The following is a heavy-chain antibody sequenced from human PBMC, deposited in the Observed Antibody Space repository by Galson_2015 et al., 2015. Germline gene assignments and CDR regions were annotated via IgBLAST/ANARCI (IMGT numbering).Heavy chain of an antibody. Sequence: SLRLSCAATGFTFSSYAMNWVRQAPGKGLEWVSAIRGSGGSTYYADSVKGRFTISRDNSKNTLYLQMNSLRAEDTAVYYCARVGYCSSTTSPYYYSYYLDVWGKGPTATVPS. V-gene: IGHV3-23*01. J-gene: IGHJ6*03. D-gene: IGHD2-2*01. CDR2: IRGSGGST. CDR3: ARVGYCSSTTSPYYYSYYLDV. CDR1: GFTFSSYA.